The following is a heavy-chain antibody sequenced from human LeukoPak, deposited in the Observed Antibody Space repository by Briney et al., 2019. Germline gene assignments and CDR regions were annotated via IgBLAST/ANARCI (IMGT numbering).Heavy chain of an antibody. CDR3: ARDLSGYSYGPGDV. CDR1: GFTFSSYA. D-gene: IGHD5-18*01. CDR2: ISYDGSNK. V-gene: IGHV3-30-3*01. J-gene: IGHJ6*02. Sequence: GGSLRLSCAASGFTFSSYAMHSVRQAPGKGLEWVAVISYDGSNKYYADSVKGRFTISRDNSKNTLYLQMNSLRAEDTAVYYCARDLSGYSYGPGDVWGQGTTVTVSS.